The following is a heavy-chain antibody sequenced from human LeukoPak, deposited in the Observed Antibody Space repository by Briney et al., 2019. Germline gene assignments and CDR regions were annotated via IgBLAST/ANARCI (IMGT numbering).Heavy chain of an antibody. CDR1: GFAFDDFA. CDR3: TRGGFGAHYYYYMDV. V-gene: IGHV3-20*04. Sequence: GGSLRLSCAASGFAFDDFALTWVRQSPEKGLEWVSGINWDGTATGYADSVKGRFTISRDNAKNSLYLQMNSLRAEDSALYYCTRGGFGAHYYYYMDVWGKGTTVTVSS. J-gene: IGHJ6*03. CDR2: INWDGTAT. D-gene: IGHD3-16*01.